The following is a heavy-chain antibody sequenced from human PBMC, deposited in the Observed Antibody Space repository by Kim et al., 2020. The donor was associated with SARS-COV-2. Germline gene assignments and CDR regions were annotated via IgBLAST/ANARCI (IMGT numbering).Heavy chain of an antibody. D-gene: IGHD6-13*01. Sequence: SETLSLTCTVSGGSISSSSYYWGWIRQPPGKGLEWIGSIYYSGSTYYNPSLKSRVTISVDTSKNQFSLKLSSVTAADTAVYYCATSPPDSWYPLHFDYWGQGTLVTVSS. V-gene: IGHV4-39*07. J-gene: IGHJ4*01. CDR2: IYYSGST. CDR3: ATSPPDSWYPLHFDY. CDR1: GGSISSSSYY.